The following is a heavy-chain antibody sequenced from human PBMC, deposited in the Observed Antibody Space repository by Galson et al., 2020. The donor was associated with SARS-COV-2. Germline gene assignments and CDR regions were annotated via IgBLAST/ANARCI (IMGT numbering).Heavy chain of an antibody. J-gene: IGHJ6*02. CDR2: ISSSSSTI. D-gene: IGHD4-17*01. CDR3: ARVHYGDYFITYYYYYGMDV. V-gene: IGHV3-48*02. CDR1: GFTFSSYS. Sequence: GGSLRLSCAASGFTFSSYSMNWVRQAPGKGLEWVSYISSSSSTIYYADSVKGRFTISRDNAKNSLYLQMNSLRDEDTAVYYCARVHYGDYFITYYYYYGMDVWGQGTTVTVSS.